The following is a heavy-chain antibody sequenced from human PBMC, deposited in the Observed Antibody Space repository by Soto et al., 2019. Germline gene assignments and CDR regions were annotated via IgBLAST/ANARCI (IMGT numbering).Heavy chain of an antibody. CDR1: GGSISSSY. CDR2: IYTSGST. D-gene: IGHD5-12*01. J-gene: IGHJ4*02. Sequence: QVQLQESGPGLVKPSETLSLTCTVSGGSISSSYWSWIRQPAGKGLEWIWRIYTSGSTNYNPSLTSRVTMSVDTSKNQFSLKLSSVTTADTAVYSGARGYSGYDFFPFDYWGQGTLVTVAS. V-gene: IGHV4-4*07. CDR3: ARGYSGYDFFPFDY.